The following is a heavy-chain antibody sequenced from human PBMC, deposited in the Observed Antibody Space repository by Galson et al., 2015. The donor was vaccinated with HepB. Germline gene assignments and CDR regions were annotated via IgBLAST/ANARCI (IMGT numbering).Heavy chain of an antibody. V-gene: IGHV1-18*01. J-gene: IGHJ5*02. CDR1: GYTFTSYG. D-gene: IGHD2-2*02. CDR2: ISAYNGNT. Sequence: SVKVSCKASGYTFTSYGISWVRQAPGQGLEWMGWISAYNGNTNYAQKLQGRVTMTTDTSTSTAYMELRSLRSDDTAVYYCARDLVVVPAAIYNWFDPWGQGTLVTVSS. CDR3: ARDLVVVPAAIYNWFDP.